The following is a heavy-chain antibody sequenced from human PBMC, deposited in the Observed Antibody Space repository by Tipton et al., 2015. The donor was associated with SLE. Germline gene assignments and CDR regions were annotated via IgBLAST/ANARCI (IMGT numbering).Heavy chain of an antibody. J-gene: IGHJ4*02. CDR3: ASGRAVAGGDYVDY. CDR2: IYYSGST. V-gene: IGHV4-59*01. Sequence: TLSLTCTVSGGSISSYYWSWIRQPPGKGLEWIGYIYYSGSTNYNPSLKSRVTISVDTSKNQFSLKLSSVTAADTAVYYCASGRAVAGGDYVDYWGQGPLVTVSS. D-gene: IGHD6-19*01. CDR1: GGSISSYY.